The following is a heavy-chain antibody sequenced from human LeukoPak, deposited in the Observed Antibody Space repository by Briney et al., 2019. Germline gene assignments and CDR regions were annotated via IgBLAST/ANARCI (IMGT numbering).Heavy chain of an antibody. CDR3: ARVTGYVIEDNFDY. CDR2: IYYSGST. CDR1: GGSISSYY. V-gene: IGHV4-59*01. Sequence: SETLSLTCTVSGGSISSYYWSRIRQPPGKGLEWIGYIYYSGSTNYNPSLKSRVTISVDTSKNQFSLKLRSVTAADTAVYYCARVTGYVIEDNFDYWGQGTLVTVSS. J-gene: IGHJ4*02. D-gene: IGHD2-15*01.